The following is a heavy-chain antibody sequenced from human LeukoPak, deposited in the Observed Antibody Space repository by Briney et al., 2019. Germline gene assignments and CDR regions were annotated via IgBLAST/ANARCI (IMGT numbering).Heavy chain of an antibody. Sequence: PSETLSLTCTVSGDSISGYYWSWVRQPAGKGLEWIGRIYTNGATNHNPSLKSRLTMSVDTSKNQFSLKLSSVTAADTAVYYCARAGHSGSCLYFDSWGQGTLVTVSS. J-gene: IGHJ4*02. CDR2: IYTNGAT. V-gene: IGHV4-4*07. D-gene: IGHD1-26*01. CDR3: ARAGHSGSCLYFDS. CDR1: GDSISGYY.